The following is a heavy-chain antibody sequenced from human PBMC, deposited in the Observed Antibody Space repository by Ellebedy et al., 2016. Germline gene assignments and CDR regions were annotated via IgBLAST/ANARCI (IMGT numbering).Heavy chain of an antibody. CDR2: INWNGGST. CDR1: GFTFDDYG. D-gene: IGHD1-1*01. Sequence: GGSLRLXXAASGFTFDDYGMSWVRQAPGKGLEWVSGINWNGGSTGYADSVKGRFTISRDNAKNSLYLQMNSLRAEDTALYHCARDWGGNDQPPYAFDIWGQGTMVTVSS. V-gene: IGHV3-20*01. CDR3: ARDWGGNDQPPYAFDI. J-gene: IGHJ3*02.